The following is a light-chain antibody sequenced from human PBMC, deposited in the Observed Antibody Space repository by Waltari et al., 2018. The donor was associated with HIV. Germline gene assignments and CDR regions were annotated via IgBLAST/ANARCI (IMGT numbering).Light chain of an antibody. J-gene: IGLJ3*02. CDR1: SSDVGRDNL. Sequence: QCALSQTASVSGAPGQSNTISCTGTSSDVGRDNLVSWYQQHPGKAPKLMIYECSKRPSWVSTHLSASTSANTASLLISGLLAADEGAYYCLSSRATGSWVFGGGTRVTVL. CDR2: ECS. V-gene: IGLV2-23*01. CDR3: LSSRATGSWV.